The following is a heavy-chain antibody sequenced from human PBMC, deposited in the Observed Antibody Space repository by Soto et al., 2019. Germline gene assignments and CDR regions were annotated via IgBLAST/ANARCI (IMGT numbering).Heavy chain of an antibody. J-gene: IGHJ4*02. V-gene: IGHV1-69*13. D-gene: IGHD1-26*01. Sequence: ASVKVSCKASGGTFSSYSINWVRQAPGQGLEWMGEIIPIFGTANYAQKFQGRVTITADESTSTAYMELSSLRSEDTAVYYCARDGGRHSGGIDYWGQGTLVPVSS. CDR3: ARDGGRHSGGIDY. CDR2: IIPIFGTA. CDR1: GGTFSSYS.